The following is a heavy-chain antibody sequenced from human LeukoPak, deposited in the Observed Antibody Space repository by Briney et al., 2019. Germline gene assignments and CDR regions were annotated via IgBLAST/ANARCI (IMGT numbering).Heavy chain of an antibody. Sequence: AGGSLRLSCAASGFTFSIYAMSWVRQAPGKGLEWVSAISGSGSGTYYADSVKGRFTISRDNSKNTLYLQMNSLRAEDTAVYYCARSSLLAKYTYSSSWYRAFDIWGQGTMVTVSS. CDR1: GFTFSIYA. D-gene: IGHD6-13*01. V-gene: IGHV3-23*01. J-gene: IGHJ3*02. CDR2: ISGSGSGT. CDR3: ARSSLLAKYTYSSSWYRAFDI.